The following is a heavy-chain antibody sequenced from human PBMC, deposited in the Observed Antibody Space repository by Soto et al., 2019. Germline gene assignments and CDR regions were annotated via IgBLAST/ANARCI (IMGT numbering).Heavy chain of an antibody. CDR1: GFSLSTSGMC. CDR3: ARIKGSTSYFDY. J-gene: IGHJ4*02. V-gene: IGHV2-70*11. CDR2: IDWDDDK. Sequence: SGPTLVNPTQTLTLTCTFSGFSLSTSGMCVSWIRQPPGKALEWLARIDWDDDKYYSTSLKTRLTISKDTSKSQVVLTMTNMDLVDTATYYCARIKGSTSYFDYWGQGTLVTVSS. D-gene: IGHD1-26*01.